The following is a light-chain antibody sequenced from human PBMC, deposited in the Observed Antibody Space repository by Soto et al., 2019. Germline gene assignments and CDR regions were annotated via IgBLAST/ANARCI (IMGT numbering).Light chain of an antibody. CDR3: HHSARSSG. V-gene: IGKV3D-20*01. CDR1: QSVSTTY. J-gene: IGKJ1*01. Sequence: EIVLTQSPATLSLSPGERATLSCGASQSVSTTYLAWYQHKPGLAPRLLIYDASSRVTGKPGRFSGSGSWTVFTLTIRELEPEDFAVYYCHHSARSSGFGQGTKVEIK. CDR2: DAS.